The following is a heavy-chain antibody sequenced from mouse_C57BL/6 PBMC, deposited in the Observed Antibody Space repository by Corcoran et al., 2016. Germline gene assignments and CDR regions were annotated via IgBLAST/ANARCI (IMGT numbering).Heavy chain of an antibody. J-gene: IGHJ1*03. D-gene: IGHD1-1*01. CDR1: GYAFSSYW. Sequence: QVQLQQSGAELVKPGASVKISCNASGYAFSSYWMNWVKQRPGKGLEWIGQIYPGDGDTNYNGKFKGKATLTADKSSSTAYMQLSSLTSEDSAVYFCARDYYGSNSNWYFDVWGTGTTVTVSA. V-gene: IGHV1-80*01. CDR3: ARDYYGSNSNWYFDV. CDR2: IYPGDGDT.